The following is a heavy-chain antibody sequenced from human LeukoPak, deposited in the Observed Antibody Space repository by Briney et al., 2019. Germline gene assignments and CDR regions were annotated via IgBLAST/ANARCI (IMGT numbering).Heavy chain of an antibody. D-gene: IGHD1-1*01. CDR3: ARRVRSTEYFQH. J-gene: IGHJ1*01. CDR2: IYYSGST. V-gene: IGHV4-39*01. Sequence: SETLSLTCTVSGGSISSSSYYWGWIRQPPGKGLEWIGSIYYSGSTYYNPSLKSRVTISEDTSKNQFSLKLSSVTAADTAVYYCARRVRSTEYFQHWGQGTLVTVSS. CDR1: GGSISSSSYY.